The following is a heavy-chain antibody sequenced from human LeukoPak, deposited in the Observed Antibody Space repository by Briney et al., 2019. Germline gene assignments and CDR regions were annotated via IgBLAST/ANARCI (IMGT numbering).Heavy chain of an antibody. V-gene: IGHV3-23*01. D-gene: IGHD3-22*01. CDR1: GFTFNNFA. CDR2: ISGSGGST. J-gene: IGHJ4*02. Sequence: GGSLRLSCAASGFTFNNFAMTWVRQAPGKGLEWVSSISGSGGSTYYADSVKGRFTISRDNSKNTLYVQMNSLRAEDTAVYYCAKSSSGYYPLGDFDYWGQGTLVTVSS. CDR3: AKSSSGYYPLGDFDY.